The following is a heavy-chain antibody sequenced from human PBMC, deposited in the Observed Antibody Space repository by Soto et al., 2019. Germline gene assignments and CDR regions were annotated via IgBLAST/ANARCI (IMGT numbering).Heavy chain of an antibody. CDR2: IIPILGKA. CDR1: GGTFSSYT. CDR3: ARDLGGWPDY. J-gene: IGHJ4*02. V-gene: IGHV1-69*08. D-gene: IGHD2-15*01. Sequence: SVKVSCKASGGTFSSYTISWVRQAPGQRLEWMGRIIPILGKANYAQKFQGRVTITRDKSASTAYMELSSLRSEDTAVYYCARDLGGWPDYWGQGTLVTVSS.